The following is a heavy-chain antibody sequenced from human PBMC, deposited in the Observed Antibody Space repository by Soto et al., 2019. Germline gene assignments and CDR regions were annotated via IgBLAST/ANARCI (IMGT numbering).Heavy chain of an antibody. Sequence: QVQLVESGGGVVQPGRSLRLSCAASGFTFSSYGMHWVRQAPGKGLEWVAVIWYDGSNKYYADSVKGRFTISRDNSKNTLYLKMNSLRAEDTAVYYCARWGIAAGDYWGQGTLVTGSS. V-gene: IGHV3-33*01. CDR1: GFTFSSYG. CDR2: IWYDGSNK. J-gene: IGHJ4*02. D-gene: IGHD6-13*01. CDR3: ARWGIAAGDY.